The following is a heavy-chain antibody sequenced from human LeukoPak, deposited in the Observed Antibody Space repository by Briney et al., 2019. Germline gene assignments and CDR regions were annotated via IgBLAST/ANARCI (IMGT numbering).Heavy chain of an antibody. V-gene: IGHV4-59*08. Sequence: SETLSLTCTVSGGSISSYYWSWIRQPPGKGLVWIGYIHYSGSTNYNPSLGSRVTISIDTSKNQFSLKLTSVTAADTAVYYCARALGYCSGGSCYQPDYWGQGILVTVSS. J-gene: IGHJ4*02. CDR3: ARALGYCSGGSCYQPDY. CDR2: IHYSGST. D-gene: IGHD2-15*01. CDR1: GGSISSYY.